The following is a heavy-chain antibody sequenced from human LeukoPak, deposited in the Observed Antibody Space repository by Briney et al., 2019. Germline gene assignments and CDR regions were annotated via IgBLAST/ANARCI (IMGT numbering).Heavy chain of an antibody. D-gene: IGHD2-21*01. V-gene: IGHV3-21*01. J-gene: IGHJ6*03. CDR1: GFTFSSYS. CDR2: ISSSSTYI. CDR3: AKVRILLMDV. Sequence: GGSLRLSCAASGFTFSSYSMNWVRQAPGKGLEWVSSISSSSTYIYYADSVKGRFTISRDNARNSLYLQMNSLRAEDTAVYYCAKVRILLMDVWGKGTTVTISS.